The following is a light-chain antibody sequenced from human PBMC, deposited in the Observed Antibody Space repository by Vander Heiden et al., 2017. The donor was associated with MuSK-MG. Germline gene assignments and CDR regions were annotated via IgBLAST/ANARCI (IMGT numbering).Light chain of an antibody. CDR3: QNYFTTPLS. V-gene: IGKV4-1*01. Sequence: DIVMTQSPDSLAVTLGERATINCKASQTVLYSSNGKYYLTWYHHKLGQPPRLLTSRASTRESGVRDRFSGGGSGQDYTLTIDGGQAEDVALYFCQNYFTTPLSFGDGTKVEIK. CDR2: RAS. CDR1: QTVLYSSNGKYY. J-gene: IGKJ4*01.